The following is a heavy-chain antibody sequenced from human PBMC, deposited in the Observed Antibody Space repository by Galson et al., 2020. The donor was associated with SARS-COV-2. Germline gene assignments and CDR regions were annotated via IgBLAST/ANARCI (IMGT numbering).Heavy chain of an antibody. V-gene: IGHV6-1*01. Sequence: SQTLSLTCDISGDSVSRNSAAWNWIRQSPSRGLEWLGRTYYMSKWYTDYAIFMKSRIMINPDTSRNQFSLQLNSVTPEDTAVYYCARGAKSYYAMDVWGQGTTVTVS. D-gene: IGHD3-16*01. J-gene: IGHJ6*02. CDR2: TYYMSKWYT. CDR1: GDSVSRNSAA. CDR3: ARGAKSYYAMDV.